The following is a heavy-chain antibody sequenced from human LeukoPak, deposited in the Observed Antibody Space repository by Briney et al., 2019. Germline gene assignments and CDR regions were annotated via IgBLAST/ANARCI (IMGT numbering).Heavy chain of an antibody. CDR2: IWYDGSNK. Sequence: PGGSLRLSCAASGFTFSSYGMHWVRQAPGKGLEWVAVIWYDGSNKYYADSVKGRFTISRDNSKNTLYLQMNSLRAEDTAAYYCAKDRYYDSSGYYLASDYWGQGTLVTVSS. V-gene: IGHV3-33*06. CDR1: GFTFSSYG. CDR3: AKDRYYDSSGYYLASDY. J-gene: IGHJ4*02. D-gene: IGHD3-22*01.